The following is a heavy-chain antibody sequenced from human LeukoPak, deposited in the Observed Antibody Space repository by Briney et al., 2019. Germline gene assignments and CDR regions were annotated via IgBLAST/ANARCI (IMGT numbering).Heavy chain of an antibody. CDR1: GDSISSYY. CDR2: IYYSGST. J-gene: IGHJ4*02. V-gene: IGHV4-59*08. Sequence: NPSETLSLTCTVSGDSISSYYWSWLRQPPGKGLEWIGYIYYSGSTNYNPSLKSRVTISVDTSKNQYSLKLSYVTAADTAVYYCARGYCSGGSCYCLDYWGQGTLVTVSS. D-gene: IGHD2-15*01. CDR3: ARGYCSGGSCYCLDY.